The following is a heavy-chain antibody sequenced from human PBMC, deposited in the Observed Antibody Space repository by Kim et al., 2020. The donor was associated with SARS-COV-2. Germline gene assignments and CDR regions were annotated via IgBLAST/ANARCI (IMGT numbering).Heavy chain of an antibody. CDR3: ARGKGIAVVRGIDY. D-gene: IGHD3-22*01. J-gene: IGHJ4*02. Sequence: GGSLRLSCAASGFTFSSYWMHWVRQAPGKGLVWVSRINSDGSSTSYADSVKGRFTISRDNAKNTLYLQMNSLRAEDTAVYYCARGKGIAVVRGIDYWGQGTLVTVSS. CDR2: INSDGSST. V-gene: IGHV3-74*01. CDR1: GFTFSSYW.